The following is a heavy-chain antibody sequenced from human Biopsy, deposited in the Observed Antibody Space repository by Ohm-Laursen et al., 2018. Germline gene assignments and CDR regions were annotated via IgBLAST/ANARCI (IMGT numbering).Heavy chain of an antibody. Sequence: GTLSLTCTVSGGSISNNNYYWGWIRQPPGKGLEWIGSIFYRGSTHYKPSLKSRVKISVDTSKNKFSLKLNSVTAADTAVYYCARDYDTSGYYYVSWGQGTLVTVSS. V-gene: IGHV4-39*01. CDR2: IFYRGST. J-gene: IGHJ5*02. CDR1: GGSISNNNYY. CDR3: ARDYDTSGYYYVS. D-gene: IGHD3-22*01.